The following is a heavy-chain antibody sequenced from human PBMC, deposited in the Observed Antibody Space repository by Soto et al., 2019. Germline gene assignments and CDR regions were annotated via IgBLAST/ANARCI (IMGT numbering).Heavy chain of an antibody. CDR1: GFTFSSYA. D-gene: IGHD6-19*01. V-gene: IGHV3-33*01. CDR3: AREVVAGHYYYYGMDV. J-gene: IGHJ6*02. CDR2: IWYDGSNQ. Sequence: GGSLRLSCAASGFTFSSYAMHWVRQAPGKGLEWVAVIWYDGSNQYFADSVKGRFTISRDNSKNTLYLQMNSLRAEDTAVYYCAREVVAGHYYYYGMDVWGQGTTVTVSS.